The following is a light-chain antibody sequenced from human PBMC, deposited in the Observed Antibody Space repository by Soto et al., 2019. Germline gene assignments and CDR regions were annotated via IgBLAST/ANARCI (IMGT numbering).Light chain of an antibody. CDR1: QSVSSY. Sequence: EIVLTQSPATLSLSPGERATLSCRASQSVSSYLAWYQQKPGQAPRLLIXGASTRVTGIPARFSGSGSGTEFTLTISSLQSEDFAVYYCQQYNNWPPITFGQGTRLEIK. J-gene: IGKJ5*01. V-gene: IGKV3-15*01. CDR2: GAS. CDR3: QQYNNWPPIT.